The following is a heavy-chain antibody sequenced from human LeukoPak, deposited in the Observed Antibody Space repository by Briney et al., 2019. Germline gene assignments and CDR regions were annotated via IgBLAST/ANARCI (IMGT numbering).Heavy chain of an antibody. Sequence: GWSLTLSCPASGCTLSSYSMDWVRPAPGEGLEWVSYISRISSSIYYADSVKGRFTISSDNAKNPLYLQMNSLRAADTAVYYCASLIVVVIANNWFDPWGQGTLVTVSS. CDR1: GCTLSSYS. V-gene: IGHV3-48*01. J-gene: IGHJ5*02. CDR2: ISRISSSI. CDR3: ASLIVVVIANNWFDP. D-gene: IGHD2-21*01.